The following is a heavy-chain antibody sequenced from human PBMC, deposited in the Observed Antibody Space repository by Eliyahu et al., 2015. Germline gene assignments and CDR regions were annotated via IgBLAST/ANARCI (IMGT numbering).Heavy chain of an antibody. Sequence: QVQLQESDPGLVKPSETLSLTCTVSGGSISSYYWSWIRQPPGKGLEWIGFIYYSGTTTNNPSLKSRVTISVDTSKNQFSLKLSSVTAADTAVYYCARMAVVPAAFRYYYYGMDVWGQGTTVTVSS. D-gene: IGHD2-2*01. CDR2: IYYSGTT. CDR3: ARMAVVPAAFRYYYYGMDV. J-gene: IGHJ6*02. V-gene: IGHV4-59*01. CDR1: GGSISSYY.